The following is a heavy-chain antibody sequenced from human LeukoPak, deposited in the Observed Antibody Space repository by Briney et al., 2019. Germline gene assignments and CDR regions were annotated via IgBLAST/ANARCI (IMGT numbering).Heavy chain of an antibody. V-gene: IGHV1-46*01. CDR1: GYTVTSYY. CDR3: ARERNPGQSNSPFDY. J-gene: IGHJ4*02. CDR2: IHPSGCHT. Sequence: SVTVSCLASGYTVTSYYMHWVRQAPEHWIEWMGIIHPSGCHTSYAQKFQGRVTMTRDTSTSTVYMELSSLRSEGTAVYYCARERNPGQSNSPFDYWGQGTLVTVSS. D-gene: IGHD4-23*01.